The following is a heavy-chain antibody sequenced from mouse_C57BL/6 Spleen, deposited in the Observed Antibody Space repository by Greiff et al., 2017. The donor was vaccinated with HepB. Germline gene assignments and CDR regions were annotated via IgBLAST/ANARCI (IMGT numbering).Heavy chain of an antibody. J-gene: IGHJ4*01. CDR3: AGKGDAMDY. D-gene: IGHD4-1*01. Sequence: VKLMESGAELARPGASVKMSCKASGYTFTSYTMHWVKQRPGQGLEWIGYINPSSGYTKYNQKFKDKATLTADKSSSTAYMQLSSLTSEDSAVYYCAGKGDAMDYWGQGTSVTVSS. CDR1: GYTFTSYT. V-gene: IGHV1-4*01. CDR2: INPSSGYT.